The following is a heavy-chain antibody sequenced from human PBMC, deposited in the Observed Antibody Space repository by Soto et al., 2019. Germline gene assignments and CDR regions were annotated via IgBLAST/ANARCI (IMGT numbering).Heavy chain of an antibody. D-gene: IGHD3-10*01. CDR1: GDTFKNCV. V-gene: IGHV1-69*01. Sequence: QVQVVQSGVEVRRPGSSVKVSCKASGDTFKNCVISWVRQAPGQGLEWMGGIIPLFGTTDFAQRFQGRLTITTDESTTTANMELSRLRSEDTATYYCPADLGFGTLSLVWGQGTTVIVSS. CDR2: IIPLFGTT. J-gene: IGHJ6*02. CDR3: PADLGFGTLSLV.